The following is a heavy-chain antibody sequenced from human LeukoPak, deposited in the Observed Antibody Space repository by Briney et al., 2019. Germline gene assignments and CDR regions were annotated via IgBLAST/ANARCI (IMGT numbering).Heavy chain of an antibody. D-gene: IGHD6-13*01. J-gene: IGHJ6*03. CDR1: GFTFDDYA. CDR3: VTAGGTGDSYYYMDV. V-gene: IGHV3-9*03. Sequence: PGRSLRLSCAASGFTFDDYAMHWVRHTPGKGLEWVSGISWNSGYIVYADSVKGRFTISRDNAKNSLYLQMNSLRAEDMALYYCVTAGGTGDSYYYMDVWGKGTTVTVSS. CDR2: ISWNSGYI.